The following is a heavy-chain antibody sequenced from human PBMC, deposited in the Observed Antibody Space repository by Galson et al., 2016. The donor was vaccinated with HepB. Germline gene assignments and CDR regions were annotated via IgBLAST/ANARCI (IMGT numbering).Heavy chain of an antibody. D-gene: IGHD4-17*01. Sequence: SLRLSCAASGFTFSSYSMNWVRQAPGKGLEWVSSISSSSTYIYYADSVRGRFTISRDNAKNSLFLQMNSLRAEDTAVYYCAKEGRQYGDYDFDHWGQGTLVTVSS. CDR1: GFTFSSYS. J-gene: IGHJ4*02. CDR3: AKEGRQYGDYDFDH. V-gene: IGHV3-21*01. CDR2: ISSSSTYI.